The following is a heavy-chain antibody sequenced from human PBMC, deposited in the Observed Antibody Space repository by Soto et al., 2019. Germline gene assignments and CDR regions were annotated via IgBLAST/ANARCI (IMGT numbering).Heavy chain of an antibody. Sequence: PSETLSLTCTVSGGSISSYYWSWIRQPPGKRLEWIGYIYYSGSTNYNPSLKSRVTISVDTSKNQFSLKLSSVTAADTAVYYCARDPGYYDSSGYYENWFDPWGQGTLVTVSS. V-gene: IGHV4-59*01. J-gene: IGHJ5*02. CDR1: GGSISSYY. D-gene: IGHD3-22*01. CDR3: ARDPGYYDSSGYYENWFDP. CDR2: IYYSGST.